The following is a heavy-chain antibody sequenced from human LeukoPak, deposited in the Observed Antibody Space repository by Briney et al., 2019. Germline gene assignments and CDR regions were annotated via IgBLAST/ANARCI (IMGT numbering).Heavy chain of an antibody. D-gene: IGHD3-10*01. V-gene: IGHV1-69*01. CDR3: ASRQEGSGSYYYYYYGMDV. CDR1: AGTFTSYA. Sequence: ASVKVTCKASAGTFTSYAISWVRQAPGQGLEWTAGIIPTFGTANYAQKFKGRVTITADESTSTAYMELSSLRSEDTAVYYCASRQEGSGSYYYYYYGMDVWGKGTTVTVSS. J-gene: IGHJ6*04. CDR2: IIPTFGTA.